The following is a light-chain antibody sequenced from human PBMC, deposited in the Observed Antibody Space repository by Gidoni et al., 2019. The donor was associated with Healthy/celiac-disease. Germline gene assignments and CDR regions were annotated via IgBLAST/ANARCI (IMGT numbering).Light chain of an antibody. Sequence: EIVLTQSPGTLSLSPGERATLSCRASQSVSSSYLAWHQQKPGQAPRLLIYGASSRATGIPDRFSGSGSGTDFTLTISRLEPEDVAVYYCQQYGSSSITFGQGTRLEIK. CDR1: QSVSSSY. CDR3: QQYGSSSIT. V-gene: IGKV3-20*01. CDR2: GAS. J-gene: IGKJ5*01.